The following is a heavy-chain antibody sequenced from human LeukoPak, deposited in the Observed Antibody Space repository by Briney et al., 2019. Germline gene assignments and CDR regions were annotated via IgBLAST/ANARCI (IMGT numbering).Heavy chain of an antibody. J-gene: IGHJ4*02. CDR3: ARGRPAHYFDS. D-gene: IGHD6-6*01. CDR1: GFTVSSTY. V-gene: IGHV3-66*01. CDR2: IYSGGYT. Sequence: TGGSLRLSCAASGFTVSSTYLTWVRQAPGKGLEWLSVIYSGGYTYYADSVKGRFFISRDISENMVYLQMNSLSVEDTAVYFCARGRPAHYFDSWGPGTLVTVS.